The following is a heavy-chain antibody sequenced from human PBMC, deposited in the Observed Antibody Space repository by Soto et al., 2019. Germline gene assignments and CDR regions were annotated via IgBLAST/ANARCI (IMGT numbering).Heavy chain of an antibody. CDR3: AKDMEYDILTGYYGY. J-gene: IGHJ4*02. CDR2: ISWNSGSI. V-gene: IGHV3-9*01. D-gene: IGHD3-9*01. Sequence: GGSLRLSCAASGFTFDDYAMHWVRQAPGKGLEWVSGISWNSGSIGYADSVKGRFTISRDNAKNSLYLQMNSLRAEDTALYYCAKDMEYDILTGYYGYWGQGTLVTVSS. CDR1: GFTFDDYA.